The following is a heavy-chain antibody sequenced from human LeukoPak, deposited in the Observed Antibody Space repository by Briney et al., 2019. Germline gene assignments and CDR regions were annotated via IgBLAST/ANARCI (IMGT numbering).Heavy chain of an antibody. CDR1: GYAFTSYA. D-gene: IGHD3-3*01. CDR3: ARGNNHYDFWSGYYLRPNPFDY. CDR2: INAGNGNT. V-gene: IGHV1-3*01. Sequence: ASVKVSCKASGYAFTSYAMHWVRQAPGQRLEWMGWINAGNGNTKYSQKFQGRVTITRDTSASTAYMELSSLRSEDTAVYYRARGNNHYDFWSGYYLRPNPFDYWGQGTLVTVSS. J-gene: IGHJ4*02.